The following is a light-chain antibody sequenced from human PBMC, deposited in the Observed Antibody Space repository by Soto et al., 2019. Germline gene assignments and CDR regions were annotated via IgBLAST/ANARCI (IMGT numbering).Light chain of an antibody. V-gene: IGLV2-14*02. Sequence: QSVLTQPASVSGSPAQSITISCTGSSSDVGGSGLVSWYQFHPGKAPKLLIFEGFKRPSGVSNRFSGSKSGSTASLTISGLQTEDEADYYCSSYTSSSTRVFGTGTKLTVL. J-gene: IGLJ1*01. CDR1: SSDVGGSGL. CDR3: SSYTSSSTRV. CDR2: EGF.